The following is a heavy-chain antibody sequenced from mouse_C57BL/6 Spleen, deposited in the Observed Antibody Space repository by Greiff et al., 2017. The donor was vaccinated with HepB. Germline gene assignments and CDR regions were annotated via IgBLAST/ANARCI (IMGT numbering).Heavy chain of an antibody. CDR3: ARYPIEYDGEFDY. D-gene: IGHD2-4*01. Sequence: QVQLQQPGAELVRPGSSVKLSCKASGYTFTSYWMHWVTQRPIQGLEWIGNIDPSDSETHYNQKFKDKATLTVDKSSSTAYMQLSSQTSEDSAVYYGARYPIEYDGEFDYWGQGTTLTVSS. CDR1: GYTFTSYW. J-gene: IGHJ2*01. V-gene: IGHV1-52*01. CDR2: IDPSDSET.